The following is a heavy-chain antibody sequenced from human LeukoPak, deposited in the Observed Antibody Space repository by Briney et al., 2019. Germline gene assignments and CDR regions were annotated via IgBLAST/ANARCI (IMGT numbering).Heavy chain of an antibody. V-gene: IGHV3-30*03. CDR3: ARVRRYSQYESSGYYADS. CDR2: ITYDGSTR. CDR1: GFTFNSYG. Sequence: GGSLRLSCVGSGFTFNSYGMHWVRQAPGKGLQWVAAITYDGSTRYHADSVKRRFTISRDNSKDTLYLQMNSLKIEDTATYYCARVRRYSQYESSGYYADSWGQGTLVTVSS. J-gene: IGHJ5*01. D-gene: IGHD3-22*01.